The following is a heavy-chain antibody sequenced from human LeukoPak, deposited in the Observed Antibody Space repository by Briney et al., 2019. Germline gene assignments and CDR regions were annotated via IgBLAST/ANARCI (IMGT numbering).Heavy chain of an antibody. Sequence: KGLEYVSAISSKGWSTYYADSVKGRFTISRDNYKNTLYLQMSGLRPEDTPVYYCVKGWYSSGWYGDYWGQGTLVTVSS. J-gene: IGHJ4*02. CDR3: VKGWYSSGWYGDY. CDR2: ISSKGWST. D-gene: IGHD6-19*01. V-gene: IGHV3-64D*06.